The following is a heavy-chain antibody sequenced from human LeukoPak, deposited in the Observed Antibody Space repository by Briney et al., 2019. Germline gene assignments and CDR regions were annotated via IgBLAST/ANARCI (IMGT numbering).Heavy chain of an antibody. V-gene: IGHV4-39*01. CDR2: IYYSGST. CDR3: ARQGAIRYCSGGSCYLASSTPDY. J-gene: IGHJ4*02. Sequence: SETLSLTCTVSGGSISGSSYYWGWIRQPPGKGLEWIGSIYYSGSTYYNPSLKSRVTISVDTSKNQFSLKLSSVTAADTAVYYCARQGAIRYCSGGSCYLASSTPDYWGQGTLVTVSS. CDR1: GGSISGSSYY. D-gene: IGHD2-15*01.